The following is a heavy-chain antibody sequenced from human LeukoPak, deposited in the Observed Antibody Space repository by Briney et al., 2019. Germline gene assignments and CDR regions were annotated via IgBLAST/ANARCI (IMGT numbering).Heavy chain of an antibody. D-gene: IGHD6-13*01. CDR3: ARTRRGSAAGYSYYFDY. J-gene: IGHJ4*02. CDR2: INPSGGST. Sequence: ASVKVSCKASGYTFTDYYMHWVRQAPGQGLEWMGIINPSGGSTSYAQKFQGRVTMTRDTSTSTVYMELSSLRSEDTAVYYCARTRRGSAAGYSYYFDYWGRGTLVTVSS. CDR1: GYTFTDYY. V-gene: IGHV1-46*01.